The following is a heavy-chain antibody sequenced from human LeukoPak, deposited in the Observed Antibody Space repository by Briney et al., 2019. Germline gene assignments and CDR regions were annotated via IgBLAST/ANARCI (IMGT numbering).Heavy chain of an antibody. CDR1: GYTFTSYD. D-gene: IGHD5-12*01. J-gene: IGHJ3*02. Sequence: ASVKVSCKASGYTFTSYDINWVRQATGQGLEWMGWMNPNSGNTGYAQKFQGRVTITRNTSISTAYMELNSLRAEDTAVYYCARDKHVVATIFDAFDIWGQGTMVTVSS. CDR3: ARDKHVVATIFDAFDI. V-gene: IGHV1-8*03. CDR2: MNPNSGNT.